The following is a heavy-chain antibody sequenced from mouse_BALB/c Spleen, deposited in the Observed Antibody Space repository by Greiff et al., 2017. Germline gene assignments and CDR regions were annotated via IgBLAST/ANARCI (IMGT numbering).Heavy chain of an antibody. J-gene: IGHJ4*01. D-gene: IGHD3-1*01. CDR1: GYTFTSYY. V-gene: IGHV1S81*02. CDR3: TRELGLGAMDY. Sequence: QVQLKQSGAELVKPGASVKLSCKASGYTFTSYYMYWVKQRPGQGLEWIGEINPSNGGTNFNEKFKSKATLTVDKSSSTAYMQLSSLTSEDSAVYYCTRELGLGAMDYWGQGTSVTVSS. CDR2: INPSNGGT.